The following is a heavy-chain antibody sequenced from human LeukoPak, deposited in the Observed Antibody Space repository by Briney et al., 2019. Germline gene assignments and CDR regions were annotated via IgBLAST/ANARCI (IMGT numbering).Heavy chain of an antibody. J-gene: IGHJ4*02. CDR3: AGYDSSGYYFDY. D-gene: IGHD3-22*01. CDR2: IYTSGST. V-gene: IGHV4-4*07. Sequence: SETLSLTCTVSGGSISSYYWSWIRQPAGKGLEWIGRIYTSGSTNYNPSLKSRVTISVDTSKNQFSLKLSSVTAADMAVYYCAGYDSSGYYFDYWGQGTLVTVSS. CDR1: GGSISSYY.